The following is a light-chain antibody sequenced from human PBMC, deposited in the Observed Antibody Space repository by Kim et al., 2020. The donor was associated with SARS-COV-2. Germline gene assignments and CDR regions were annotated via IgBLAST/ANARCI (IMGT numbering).Light chain of an antibody. V-gene: IGKV3-20*01. CDR1: NSVGNNY. CDR2: GAS. J-gene: IGKJ1*01. Sequence: SPGEGGPDTCSRRNSVGNNYLTWYQQKPGQAPRLLIYGASSRATGIPARFSGSGSGTDFTLTISRLEPEDFAVYFCQQYDSCPWTFGQGTKVEIK. CDR3: QQYDSCPWT.